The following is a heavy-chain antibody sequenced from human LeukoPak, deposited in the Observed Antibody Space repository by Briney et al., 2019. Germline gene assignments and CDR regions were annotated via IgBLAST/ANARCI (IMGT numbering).Heavy chain of an antibody. J-gene: IGHJ4*02. Sequence: GASVTVSCKVSGYTLTELSMHWVRQAPGKGLERMGGFDPEDGETIYAQKFQGRVTMTEDTSTDTAYMELSSLRSEDTAVYYCATDRDSTAMGPGYFDYWGQGTLVTVSS. D-gene: IGHD5-18*01. CDR3: ATDRDSTAMGPGYFDY. CDR2: FDPEDGET. V-gene: IGHV1-24*01. CDR1: GYTLTELS.